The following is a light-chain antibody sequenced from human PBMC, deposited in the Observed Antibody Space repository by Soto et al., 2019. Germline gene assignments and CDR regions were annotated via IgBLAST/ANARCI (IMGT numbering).Light chain of an antibody. V-gene: IGLV2-11*01. Sequence: QSVLTQPRSVSGSPGQSVTISCTGTSSDVGRYNYVSWYQQHPGKAPKLMLFDVSKRPSGVPDRFSGSKSGNTASLAISGLQAEDEANYYCCSYAGTATVFGTGTKLTVL. CDR2: DVS. CDR1: SSDVGRYNY. J-gene: IGLJ1*01. CDR3: CSYAGTATV.